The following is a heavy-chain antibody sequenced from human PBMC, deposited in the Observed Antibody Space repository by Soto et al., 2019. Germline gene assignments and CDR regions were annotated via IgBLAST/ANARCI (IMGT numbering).Heavy chain of an antibody. J-gene: IGHJ5*02. CDR2: INPKSDDT. CDR3: ARKHSLDYIRWGLDP. Sequence: QVQLVQSGSEVKKPGASAKVSCKASGYPFSDNQIHWLRRAPGQGLEWMGRINPKSDDTNYAQKFQGRVTMTRDTSIDTAYLELTGLTSDDTATYYCARKHSLDYIRWGLDPWGQGTLVTVSS. V-gene: IGHV1-2*02. CDR1: GYPFSDNQ. D-gene: IGHD4-4*01.